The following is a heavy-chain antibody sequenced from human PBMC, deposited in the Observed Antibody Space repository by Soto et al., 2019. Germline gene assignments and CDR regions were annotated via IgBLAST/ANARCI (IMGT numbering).Heavy chain of an antibody. J-gene: IGHJ5*02. Sequence: QVQLQESGPGLVKPSQTLSLTCTVSGGSISSGDYYWSWIRQPPGKGLEWIGYIYYSGSTYYNPSLKSRVTISVDTSKNQFSLKLSSVTAADTAVYYCARDLLPSTFGLTVEWSGWFDPWGQGTLVTVSS. V-gene: IGHV4-30-4*01. CDR3: ARDLLPSTFGLTVEWSGWFDP. CDR2: IYYSGST. CDR1: GGSISSGDYY. D-gene: IGHD3-3*01.